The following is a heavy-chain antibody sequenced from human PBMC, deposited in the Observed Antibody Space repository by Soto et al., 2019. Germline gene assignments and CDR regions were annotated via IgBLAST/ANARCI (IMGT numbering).Heavy chain of an antibody. CDR2: ISSSSSTI. Sequence: PGGSLRLSCAASGFTFSSYSMNWVRQAPGKGLEWVSYISSSSSTIYYADSVKGRFTISRDNAKNSLYLQMNSLRDEDTAVYYCAIEGYYDSSGYYDPGRDAFDIWGQGTMVTVSS. D-gene: IGHD3-22*01. CDR1: GFTFSSYS. V-gene: IGHV3-48*02. CDR3: AIEGYYDSSGYYDPGRDAFDI. J-gene: IGHJ3*02.